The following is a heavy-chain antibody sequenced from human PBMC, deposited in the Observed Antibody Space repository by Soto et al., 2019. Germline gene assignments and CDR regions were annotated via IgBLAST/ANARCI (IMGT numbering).Heavy chain of an antibody. CDR1: GFTFSSYA. D-gene: IGHD4-4*01. CDR2: ISYDGSNK. Sequence: QVQLVESGGGVVQPGRSLRLSCAASGFTFSSYAMHWVRQAPGKGLEWVAVISYDGSNKYYADSVKGRFTISRDNSKNPLYLQMNSLRAEDTAVYYCARDSVSATVTDYYYYGMDVWGQGTTVTVSS. V-gene: IGHV3-30-3*01. J-gene: IGHJ6*02. CDR3: ARDSVSATVTDYYYYGMDV.